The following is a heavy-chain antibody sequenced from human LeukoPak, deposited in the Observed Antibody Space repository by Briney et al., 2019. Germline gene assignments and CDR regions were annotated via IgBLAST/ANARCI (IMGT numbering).Heavy chain of an antibody. CDR1: GGSISSGDYY. J-gene: IGHJ6*02. CDR3: ARDRIAMVTPNEYYYGMDV. CDR2: IYYSGST. D-gene: IGHD3-10*01. V-gene: IGHV4-30-4*01. Sequence: SETLSLTCTVSGGSISSGDYYWSWIRQPPGKGLEWIGYIYYSGSTYYNPSLKSRVTISVDTSKNQFSLKLSSVTAADTAVYYCARDRIAMVTPNEYYYGMDVWGQGTTVTVSS.